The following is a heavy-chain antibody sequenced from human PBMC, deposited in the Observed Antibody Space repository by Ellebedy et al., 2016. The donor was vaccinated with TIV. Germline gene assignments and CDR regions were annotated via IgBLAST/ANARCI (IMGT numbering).Heavy chain of an antibody. J-gene: IGHJ4*02. CDR1: GFTFSSYS. CDR2: ISFGGITT. V-gene: IGHV3-48*04. D-gene: IGHD1-26*01. Sequence: GESLKISCAASGFTFSSYSMNWVRQAPGKGLEWVSYISFGGITTDFADSVKGRFTISRDNAKNSLYLQMNSLRTEDTAVYYCAKQIVGATLFDSWGQGTLVTVS. CDR3: AKQIVGATLFDS.